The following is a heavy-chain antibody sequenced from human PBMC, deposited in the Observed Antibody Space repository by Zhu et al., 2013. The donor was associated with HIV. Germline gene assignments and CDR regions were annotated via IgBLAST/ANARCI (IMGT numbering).Heavy chain of an antibody. V-gene: IGHV1-69*02. CDR2: IIPILGIA. Sequence: QVQLVQSGAEVKKPGSSVKVSCKASGGTFSSYTISWVRQAPGQGLEWMGRIIPILGIANYAQKFQGRVTITADKSTSTAYMELSSLRSEDTAVYYCARGYCSSTSCYHGMDVWGQGTTVTVSS. D-gene: IGHD2-2*01. CDR3: ARGYCSSTSCYHGMDV. CDR1: GGTFSSYT. J-gene: IGHJ6*02.